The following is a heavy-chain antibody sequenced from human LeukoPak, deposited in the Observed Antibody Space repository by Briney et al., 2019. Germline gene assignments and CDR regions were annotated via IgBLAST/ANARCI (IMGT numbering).Heavy chain of an antibody. V-gene: IGHV4-34*01. Sequence: SETLSLTCAVYGGSFSGYYWSWIRQPPGKGLEWIGEINHSGSTNYNPSLKSRVTISVDASKNQFSLKLSSVTAADTAVYYCARGPTDDYWGQGTLVTVSS. CDR1: GGSFSGYY. CDR3: ARGPTDDY. CDR2: INHSGST. J-gene: IGHJ4*02.